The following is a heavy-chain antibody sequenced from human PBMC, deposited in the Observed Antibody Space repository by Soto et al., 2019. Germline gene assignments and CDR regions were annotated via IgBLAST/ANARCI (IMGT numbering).Heavy chain of an antibody. CDR3: AKDSVLRFLASYYSMDV. Sequence: PLGGSLRLSCAASGFTFSSYAMSWVRQAPGKGLEWVSAISGSGTTTYYADSVKGRFTLSRDNSKNTLYLQMNSLRAEDTAVYYCAKDSVLRFLASYYSMDVWGQGTTVTVSS. J-gene: IGHJ6*02. CDR1: GFTFSSYA. D-gene: IGHD3-3*01. V-gene: IGHV3-23*01. CDR2: ISGSGTTT.